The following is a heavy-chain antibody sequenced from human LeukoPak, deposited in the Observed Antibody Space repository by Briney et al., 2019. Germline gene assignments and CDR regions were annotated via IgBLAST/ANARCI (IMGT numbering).Heavy chain of an antibody. CDR2: MYYSGST. CDR1: GGSISSYY. J-gene: IGHJ4*02. Sequence: SETLSLTCTVSGGSISSYYWSWIRQPPGKGLEWIGYMYYSGSTKFNPSLKSRVTISVDTSKHQFSLKLSSVTAADTAVYSCARHGDILNGYLDYWGQGTLVTVSS. D-gene: IGHD3-9*01. V-gene: IGHV4-59*08. CDR3: ARHGDILNGYLDY.